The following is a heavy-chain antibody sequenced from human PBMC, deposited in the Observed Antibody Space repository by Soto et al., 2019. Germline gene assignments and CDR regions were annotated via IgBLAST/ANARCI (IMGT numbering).Heavy chain of an antibody. D-gene: IGHD3-22*01. CDR2: ISHDGTNE. CDR1: GFTFSAYG. V-gene: IGHV3-30*18. CDR3: AKDEYYYSRSGYYIFDS. J-gene: IGHJ4*02. Sequence: GGSLRLSCEVSGFTFSAYGMHWVRQAPGKGLEWVAAISHDGTNENYGDSVKGRFTISRDNSKKTLYLQMNSLRPEDTALYYCAKDEYYYSRSGYYIFDSWGQGTLVTVSS.